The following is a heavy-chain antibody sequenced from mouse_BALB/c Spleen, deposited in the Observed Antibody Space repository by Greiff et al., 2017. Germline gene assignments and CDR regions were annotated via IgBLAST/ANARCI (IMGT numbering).Heavy chain of an antibody. D-gene: IGHD1-1*02. J-gene: IGHJ2*01. CDR3: TRGGVDY. V-gene: IGHV1-69*02. Sequence: QVQLKQPGAELVRPGASVKLSCKASGYTFTSYWINWVKQRPGQGLEWIGNIYPSDSYTNYNQKFKDKATLTVDKSSSTAYMQLSSPTSEDSAVYYCTRGGVDYWGQGTTLTVSS. CDR2: IYPSDSYT. CDR1: GYTFTSYW.